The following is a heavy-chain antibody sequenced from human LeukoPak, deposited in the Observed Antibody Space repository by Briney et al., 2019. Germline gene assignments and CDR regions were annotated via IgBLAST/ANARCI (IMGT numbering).Heavy chain of an antibody. CDR1: GGSITSYY. D-gene: IGHD4-17*01. CDR2: IYYSRST. J-gene: IGHJ3*02. V-gene: IGHV4-59*01. CDR3: AKWSDYANAFDI. Sequence: SETLSLTCSVSGGSITSYYWSWIRQSPGKGLEWIGHIYYSRSTNYSPSLKSRVTISIDTSRKQFSLKVSSVTAADTAMYYCAKWSDYANAFDIWGQGTVVIVSS.